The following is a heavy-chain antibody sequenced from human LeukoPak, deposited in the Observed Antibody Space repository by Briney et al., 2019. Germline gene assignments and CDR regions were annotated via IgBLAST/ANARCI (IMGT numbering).Heavy chain of an antibody. CDR1: GFTFSSYA. D-gene: IGHD5-18*01. J-gene: IGHJ4*02. CDR3: ARDGGYSYGFDY. CDR2: ISGSGGST. V-gene: IGHV3-23*01. Sequence: GGSLRLSCAASGFTFSSYAMSWVRQAPGKGLEWVSAISGSGGSTYYADSVKGRFTISRHNSKNTLYLQMNSLRAEDTAVYYCARDGGYSYGFDYWGQGTLVTVSS.